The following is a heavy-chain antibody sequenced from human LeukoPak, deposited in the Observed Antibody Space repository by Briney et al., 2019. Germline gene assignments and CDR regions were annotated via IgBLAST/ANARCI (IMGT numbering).Heavy chain of an antibody. CDR2: ISYDGSSK. J-gene: IGHJ4*02. CDR1: GFTFSTYA. V-gene: IGHV3-30-3*01. CDR3: AREGWGYDINPNLDD. D-gene: IGHD3-16*01. Sequence: PGRSLRLSCAASGFTFSTYAMHWVRQAPGKGLEWVAVISYDGSSKNYGESVKGRFTISRDNAKNPLYLQMNSLRAEDTAVYYCAREGWGYDINPNLDDWGQGTMVTVSS.